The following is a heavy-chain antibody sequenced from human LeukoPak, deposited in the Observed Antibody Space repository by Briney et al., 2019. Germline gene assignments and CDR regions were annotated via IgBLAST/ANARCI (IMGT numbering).Heavy chain of an antibody. CDR3: ARVGAAGIKYDY. D-gene: IGHD6-13*01. J-gene: IGHJ4*02. CDR1: GFTFSSYS. Sequence: GGSLRLSCAASGFTFSSYSMNWVRQAPGKGLEWVSSISSSSSYIYYADSVKGRFTISRDNAKNSLYLQMNSLRAEDTAVYYCARVGAAGIKYDYWGQGTLVTVSS. V-gene: IGHV3-21*01. CDR2: ISSSSSYI.